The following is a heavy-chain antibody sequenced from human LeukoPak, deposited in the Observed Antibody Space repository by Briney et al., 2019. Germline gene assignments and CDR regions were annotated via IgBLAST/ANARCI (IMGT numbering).Heavy chain of an antibody. J-gene: IGHJ4*02. D-gene: IGHD3-10*01. CDR3: ARDHGYYYGSGSYYDY. Sequence: GGSLRLSCAASGFTVSSNYMSWVRQAPGKGLEWVSVIYSGGSTYYADSVKGRFTISRDNAKNSLYLQMNSLRAEDTAVYYCARDHGYYYGSGSYYDYWGQGTLVTVSS. V-gene: IGHV3-53*01. CDR2: IYSGGST. CDR1: GFTVSSNY.